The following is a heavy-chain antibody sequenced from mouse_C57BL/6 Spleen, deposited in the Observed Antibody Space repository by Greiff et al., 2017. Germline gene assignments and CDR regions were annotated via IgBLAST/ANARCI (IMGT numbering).Heavy chain of an antibody. V-gene: IGHV3-6*01. J-gene: IGHJ2*01. Sequence: DVKLQESGPGLVKPSQSLSLTCSVTGYSITSGYYWNWIRQFPGNKLEWVGYISYDGSNNYNPSLKNRISITRDPSKNQFFLKLNSVTTEDTATYYCARMDWDFDYWGQGTTLTVSS. D-gene: IGHD4-1*01. CDR1: GYSITSGYY. CDR3: ARMDWDFDY. CDR2: ISYDGSN.